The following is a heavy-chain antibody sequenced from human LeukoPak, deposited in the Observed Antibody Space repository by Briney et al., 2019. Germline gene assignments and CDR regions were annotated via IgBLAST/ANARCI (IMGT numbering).Heavy chain of an antibody. V-gene: IGHV4-39*01. CDR1: GGSISSSSYY. CDR3: ARGGTYYYYYYGMDV. CDR2: IYYSGST. D-gene: IGHD1-1*01. Sequence: SETLSLTCTVSGGSISSSSYYWGWIRQPPGKGLEWIGSIYYSGSTYYNPSLKSRVTISVDTSKNQFSLKLSSVTAADTAVYYCARGGTYYYYYYGMDVWGQGTTVTVSS. J-gene: IGHJ6*02.